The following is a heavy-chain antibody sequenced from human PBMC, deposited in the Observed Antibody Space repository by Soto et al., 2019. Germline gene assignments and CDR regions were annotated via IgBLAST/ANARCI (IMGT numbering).Heavy chain of an antibody. CDR1: GGSISSYD. J-gene: IGHJ4*02. V-gene: IGHV4-59*01. CDR3: ARDGGYSYGRFDY. Sequence: SETLSLTCPVSGGSISSYDWSWIRQPPGKGLEWIGYIYYSGSTNYNPSLKSRVTISVDTSKNQFSLKLSSVTAADTAVYYCARDGGYSYGRFDYWGQGTLVTVSS. CDR2: IYYSGST. D-gene: IGHD5-18*01.